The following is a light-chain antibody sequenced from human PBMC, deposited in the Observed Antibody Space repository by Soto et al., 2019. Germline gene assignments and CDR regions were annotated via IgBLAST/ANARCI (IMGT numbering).Light chain of an antibody. Sequence: DSVLTQSLDSVAVSLGGRASIHCKSSQSVLSSINQNNYLAWYHQKPRQPPKWLIYWASIRESGVPTRFSGSGSGTNFTLTISSLQAEDAAVYYCQQYYTTPPTFGLGTKVDIK. CDR3: QQYYTTPPT. CDR2: WAS. V-gene: IGKV4-1*01. CDR1: QSVLSSINQNNY. J-gene: IGKJ1*01.